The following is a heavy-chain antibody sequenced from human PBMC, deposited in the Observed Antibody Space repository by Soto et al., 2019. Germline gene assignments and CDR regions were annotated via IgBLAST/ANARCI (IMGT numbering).Heavy chain of an antibody. V-gene: IGHV4-34*01. J-gene: IGHJ6*02. CDR2: INHSGST. Sequence: SETLSLTCAVYGGSFSGYYWSWIRQPPGKGLEWIGEINHSGSTNYNPSLKSRVTISVDTSKNQFSLKLSSVTAADTAVYYCAREGAYRSSSSFAYSYYGMDVWGQGTTVTVAS. CDR3: AREGAYRSSSSFAYSYYGMDV. D-gene: IGHD6-6*01. CDR1: GGSFSGYY.